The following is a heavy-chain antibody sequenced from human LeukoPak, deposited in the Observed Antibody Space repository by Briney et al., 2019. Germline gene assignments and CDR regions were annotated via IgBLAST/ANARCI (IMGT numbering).Heavy chain of an antibody. CDR1: GFTFSSYA. D-gene: IGHD3-22*01. V-gene: IGHV3-30-3*01. J-gene: IGHJ4*02. CDR2: ISYDGSNK. Sequence: GGSLRLSCAASGFTFSSYAMHWVRQAPGKGLEWVAVISYDGSNKYYADSVKGRFTISRDSSKNTLYLQMNSLRAEDTAVYYCARAESDSSGYYYPFDYWGQGTLVTVSS. CDR3: ARAESDSSGYYYPFDY.